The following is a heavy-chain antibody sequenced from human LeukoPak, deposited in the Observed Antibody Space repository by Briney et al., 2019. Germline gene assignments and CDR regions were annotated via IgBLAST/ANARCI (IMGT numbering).Heavy chain of an antibody. J-gene: IGHJ4*02. V-gene: IGHV3-49*03. CDR2: IRSKAYGGTT. Sequence: PGGSLRLSXTASGFTFGDYAMSWFRQAPGKGLEWVGFIRSKAYGGTTEYAASVKGRFTISRDDSKSIAYLQMNSLKTENTAVYYCTRDPAYYDFWSGHYYFDYWGQGTLVTVSS. CDR3: TRDPAYYDFWSGHYYFDY. D-gene: IGHD3-3*01. CDR1: GFTFGDYA.